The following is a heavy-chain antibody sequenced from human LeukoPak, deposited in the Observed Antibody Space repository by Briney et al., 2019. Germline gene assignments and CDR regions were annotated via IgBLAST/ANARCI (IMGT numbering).Heavy chain of an antibody. V-gene: IGHV3-30*02. D-gene: IGHD2-2*01. CDR2: IRYDGSNK. CDR1: GFTFSSYG. J-gene: IGHJ6*03. CDR3: AKEGPDIVVVPAAKTYYYSYYMDV. Sequence: GGSLRLSCAASGFTFSSYGMHWVRQAPGKGLEWVAFIRYDGSNKYYADSVKGRFTISRDNSKNTLYLQMNSLRAEDTAVYYCAKEGPDIVVVPAAKTYYYSYYMDVWGKGTTVTVSS.